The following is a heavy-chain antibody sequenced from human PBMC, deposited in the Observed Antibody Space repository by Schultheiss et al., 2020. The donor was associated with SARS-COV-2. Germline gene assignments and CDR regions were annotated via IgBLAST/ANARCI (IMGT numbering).Heavy chain of an antibody. Sequence: GESLKISCAASGFTFSDYYMSWIRQAPGKGLEWVSYISSSGSTIYYADSVKGRFTISRDNSKNTLYLQMNSLRAEDTAVYYCARLAVADYYFDYWGQGTLVTVSS. CDR2: ISSSGSTI. CDR1: GFTFSDYY. D-gene: IGHD6-19*01. V-gene: IGHV3-11*04. J-gene: IGHJ4*02. CDR3: ARLAVADYYFDY.